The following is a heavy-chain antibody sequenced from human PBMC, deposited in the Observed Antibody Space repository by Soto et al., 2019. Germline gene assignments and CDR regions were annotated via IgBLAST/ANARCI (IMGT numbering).Heavy chain of an antibody. V-gene: IGHV3-30*18. Sequence: GGSLRLSCAASGFTFSSYGMHWVRQAPGKGLEWVAVISYDGSNKYYADSVKGRFTISRDNSKNTLYLQMNSLRAEDTAVYYCAKDTPGYSSGWYPVPSGYWGKGTLVPVSS. CDR2: ISYDGSNK. CDR3: AKDTPGYSSGWYPVPSGY. D-gene: IGHD6-19*01. J-gene: IGHJ4*02. CDR1: GFTFSSYG.